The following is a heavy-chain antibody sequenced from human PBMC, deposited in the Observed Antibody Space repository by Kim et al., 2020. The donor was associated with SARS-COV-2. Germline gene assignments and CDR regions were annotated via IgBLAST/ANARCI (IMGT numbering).Heavy chain of an antibody. J-gene: IGHJ6*02. V-gene: IGHV4-59*08. CDR1: GGSISSYY. CDR2: IYYSGST. Sequence: SETLSLTCTVSGGSISSYYWSWIRQPPGKGLEWIGYIYYSGSTNYNPSLKSRVTISVDTSKNQFSLKLSSVTAADTAVYYCARMSGLLWFGELLYNYYYGMDVWGQGTTVTVSS. CDR3: ARMSGLLWFGELLYNYYYGMDV. D-gene: IGHD3-10*01.